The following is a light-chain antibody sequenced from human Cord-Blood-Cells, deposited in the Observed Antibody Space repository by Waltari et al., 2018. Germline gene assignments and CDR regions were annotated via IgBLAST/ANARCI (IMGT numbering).Light chain of an antibody. Sequence: QSALTQPASVSGSPGQSITIPCTGTSSDVGGYNYVSWYQQHPGNAPKLMLYDVSNRPSGVSNRFSGSKSGNTASLTISGLQAEDEADYYCSSYTSSSTLVFGTGTKVTVL. CDR3: SSYTSSSTLV. CDR1: SSDVGGYNY. J-gene: IGLJ1*01. V-gene: IGLV2-14*01. CDR2: DVS.